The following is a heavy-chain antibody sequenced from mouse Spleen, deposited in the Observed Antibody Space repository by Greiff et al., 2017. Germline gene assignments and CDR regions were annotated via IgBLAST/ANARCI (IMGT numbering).Heavy chain of an antibody. D-gene: IGHD2-5*01. CDR1: GYTFTDYY. Sequence: QVQLQQSGAELVRPGASVKLSCKASGYTFTDYYINWVKQRPGQGLEWIARIYPGSGNTYYNEKFKGKATLTAEKSSSTAYMQLSSLTSEDSAVYFCAYSSYWYFDVWGTGTTVTVSS. CDR2: IYPGSGNT. V-gene: IGHV1-76*01. J-gene: IGHJ1*03. CDR3: AYSSYWYFDV.